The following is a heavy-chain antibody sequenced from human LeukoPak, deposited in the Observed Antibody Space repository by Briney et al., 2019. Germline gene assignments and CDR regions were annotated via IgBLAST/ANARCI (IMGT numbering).Heavy chain of an antibody. CDR1: GFTVNSNF. J-gene: IGHJ6*03. CDR2: IYGPSTT. V-gene: IGHV3-53*01. CDR3: ARDRGWGLQGYMDV. D-gene: IGHD2-21*02. Sequence: PGGSLRLSCAASGFTVNSNFMTWVRQAPGKGLEWFSVIYGPSTTYYADSVKGRFTISRDNSRNTLYLQMNSLRAEDTAVYYCARDRGWGLQGYMDVWGKGTTVTVSS.